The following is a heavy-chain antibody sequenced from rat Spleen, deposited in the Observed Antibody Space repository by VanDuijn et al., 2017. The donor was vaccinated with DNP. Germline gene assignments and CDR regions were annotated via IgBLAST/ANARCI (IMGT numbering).Heavy chain of an antibody. CDR1: GFTFSNYG. J-gene: IGHJ2*01. D-gene: IGHD1-10*01. CDR3: ARHDNSDFDY. CDR2: ISTGGGNT. Sequence: EVQLVESGGGLVQPGRSLKLSCAASGFTFSNYGMAWVRQAPTKGLEWVASISTGGGNTYYRDSVKGRFTISRDNAKSSLYLQMNSLKSEDTATYFCARHDNSDFDYWSQGVMVTVSS. V-gene: IGHV5S13*01.